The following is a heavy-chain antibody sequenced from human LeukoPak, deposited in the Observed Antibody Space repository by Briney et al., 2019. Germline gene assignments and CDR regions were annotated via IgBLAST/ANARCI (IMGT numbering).Heavy chain of an antibody. Sequence: SETLSLTCTVSGGSISSYYWSWIRQPAGKGLEWIGRIYTSGSTNYNPSLKSRVTMSVDTSKNQFSLKLSSVTAADTAVYYCARSAYSSSLRRYYYYYMDVWGKGTTVTVSS. D-gene: IGHD6-6*01. V-gene: IGHV4-4*07. J-gene: IGHJ6*03. CDR2: IYTSGST. CDR3: ARSAYSSSLRRYYYYYMDV. CDR1: GGSISSYY.